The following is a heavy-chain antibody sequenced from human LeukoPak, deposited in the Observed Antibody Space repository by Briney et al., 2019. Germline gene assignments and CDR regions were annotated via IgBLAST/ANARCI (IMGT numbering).Heavy chain of an antibody. D-gene: IGHD3-10*01. CDR1: GFTFSSNS. Sequence: PGGSLRLSCAASGFTFSSNSMKWVRQAPAKGLEWVSYISSNSRTKFYSDSVEGRFTISRDNAKNSVYLQMNSLRDEDTAVYYCARIGRNTMVRGVIMTYYYGMDVWGQGTTVTVSS. J-gene: IGHJ6*02. CDR2: ISSNSRTK. CDR3: ARIGRNTMVRGVIMTYYYGMDV. V-gene: IGHV3-48*02.